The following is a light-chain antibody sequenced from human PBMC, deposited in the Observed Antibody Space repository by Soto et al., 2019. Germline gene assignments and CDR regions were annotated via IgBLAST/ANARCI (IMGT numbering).Light chain of an antibody. CDR1: QSISVY. V-gene: IGKV1-39*01. Sequence: DIRMTQSPSSLPASVGDRVTITCRASQSISVYLNWYQQRPGKAPKLLISGATSLQSGVSSRFSGSGSGTDFTLTISSLQPEDFATYYCQQSYSTLLTFGGGTKVEIK. J-gene: IGKJ4*01. CDR3: QQSYSTLLT. CDR2: GAT.